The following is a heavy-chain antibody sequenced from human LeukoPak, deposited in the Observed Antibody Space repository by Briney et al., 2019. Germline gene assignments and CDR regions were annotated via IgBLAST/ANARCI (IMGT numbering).Heavy chain of an antibody. Sequence: GGSLRLSCAASGFTFSSYWMHWVRQAPGKGLVWVSRINSGGSSTSYADSVNGRFTISRDNAKNTLYLQMNSLRAEDTAVYYCARDQPVYCSSTSCYGYEGYYYYGMDVWGKGTRVTVSS. V-gene: IGHV3-74*01. CDR1: GFTFSSYW. CDR3: ARDQPVYCSSTSCYGYEGYYYYGMDV. D-gene: IGHD2-2*01. J-gene: IGHJ6*04. CDR2: INSGGSST.